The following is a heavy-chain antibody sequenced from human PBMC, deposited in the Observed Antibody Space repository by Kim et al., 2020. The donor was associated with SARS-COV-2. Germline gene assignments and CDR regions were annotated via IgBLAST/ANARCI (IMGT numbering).Heavy chain of an antibody. CDR3: ARDSWMATTYFDY. D-gene: IGHD1-1*01. J-gene: IGHJ4*02. V-gene: IGHV3-33*01. Sequence: YAAALKGRFTIPRDNSTNPLYLQMNSLRAEDTAVYYCARDSWMATTYFDYWGQGTLVTVSS.